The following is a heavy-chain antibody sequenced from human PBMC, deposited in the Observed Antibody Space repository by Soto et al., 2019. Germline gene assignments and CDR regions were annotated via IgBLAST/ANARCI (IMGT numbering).Heavy chain of an antibody. D-gene: IGHD3-9*01. Sequence: QLQLQESGPGLVKPSETLSLTCTVSGGSISSSSYYWGWIRQPPGKGLEWIGSIYYSGSTYYNPSLNSRVTISVETSKNQFSLKLSSVTAADTAMYYCARLADILTGYLDYWGQGTLVTVSS. CDR2: IYYSGST. CDR1: GGSISSSSYY. CDR3: ARLADILTGYLDY. J-gene: IGHJ4*02. V-gene: IGHV4-39*01.